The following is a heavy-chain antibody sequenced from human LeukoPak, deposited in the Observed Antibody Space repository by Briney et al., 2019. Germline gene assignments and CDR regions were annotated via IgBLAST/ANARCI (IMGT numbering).Heavy chain of an antibody. CDR2: INPNSGGT. V-gene: IGHV1-2*02. J-gene: IGHJ6*03. CDR1: GYTFISYY. D-gene: IGHD6-13*01. Sequence: ASVKVSCKASGYTFISYYMHWVRQAPGQGLEWMGWINPNSGGTNYAQKFQGRVTMTRDTSISTAYMELSRLRSDDTAVYYCARDRGLDIAAAGKFRHYYYYMDVWGKGTTVTVSS. CDR3: ARDRGLDIAAAGKFRHYYYYMDV.